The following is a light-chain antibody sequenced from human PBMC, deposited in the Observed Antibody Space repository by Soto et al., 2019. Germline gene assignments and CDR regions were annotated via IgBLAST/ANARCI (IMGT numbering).Light chain of an antibody. CDR3: TSCTSKYDLI. Sequence: QSVLTQPASVSGSPGQSITISCTGTSSDVGGYNYVSWYQQHPGKAPKLMIYDVSNRPSGVSNRFSGSKSGNTASLTIPGLQAEDEADYYCTSCTSKYDLIFGGGTK. CDR1: SSDVGGYNY. V-gene: IGLV2-14*01. J-gene: IGLJ2*01. CDR2: DVS.